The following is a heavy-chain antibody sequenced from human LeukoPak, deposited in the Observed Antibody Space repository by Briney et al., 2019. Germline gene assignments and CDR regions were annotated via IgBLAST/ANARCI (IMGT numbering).Heavy chain of an antibody. V-gene: IGHV1-2*06. CDR1: GYTFADYF. CDR3: ARDVGSTPNWEFDY. D-gene: IGHD1-26*01. CDR2: INANSGGT. J-gene: IGHJ4*02. Sequence: ASVKVSCKTSGYTFADYFIHWVRQAPGQGLEYMGRINANSGGTEYQQKFQGRVTMTRDMSISTAYVEVNWLISDDTAIYYCARDVGSTPNWEFDYWGQGTTVTVSS.